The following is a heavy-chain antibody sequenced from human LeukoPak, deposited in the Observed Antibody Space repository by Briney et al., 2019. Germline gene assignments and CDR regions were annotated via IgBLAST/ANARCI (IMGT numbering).Heavy chain of an antibody. D-gene: IGHD1-14*01. Sequence: PGGSLRLSCAASGFTFSDYSLNWVRQAPVKGLEWVSSITRSSSTIYYADSVKGRFTISRDNAKNSLYLQMNSLRAEDTAVYYCARNRPQLKGIFDYWGQGTLVTVSS. CDR3: ARNRPQLKGIFDY. V-gene: IGHV3-48*04. CDR1: GFTFSDYS. J-gene: IGHJ4*02. CDR2: ITRSSSTI.